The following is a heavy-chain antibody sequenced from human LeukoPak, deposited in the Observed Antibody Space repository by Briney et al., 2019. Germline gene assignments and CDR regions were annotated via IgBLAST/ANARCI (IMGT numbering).Heavy chain of an antibody. CDR3: ARGRVPPYDYVWGSYRLYYFDY. Sequence: ASVKVSCKASGGTFSSYAISWVRQAPGQGLEWMGGIIPIFGTANYAQKFQGRVTITADESTSTAYMELSSLRSEDTAVYYCARGRVPPYDYVWGSYRLYYFDYWGQGTLVAVSS. D-gene: IGHD3-16*02. J-gene: IGHJ4*02. V-gene: IGHV1-69*13. CDR1: GGTFSSYA. CDR2: IIPIFGTA.